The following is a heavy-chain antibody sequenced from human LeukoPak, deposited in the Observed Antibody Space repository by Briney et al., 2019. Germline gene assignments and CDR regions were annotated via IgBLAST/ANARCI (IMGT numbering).Heavy chain of an antibody. CDR1: GFTFSSYA. CDR3: ARAVYRSGGYYFDY. D-gene: IGHD6-19*01. Sequence: GRSLRLSCAASGFTFSSYAMQWVRQAPGKGLEWVAVISYDGSDKNYADSVKGRFTISRDNSKNTLYLQMNSLRADDTAVYYCARAVYRSGGYYFDYWSQGTLVIVSS. J-gene: IGHJ4*02. V-gene: IGHV3-30*04. CDR2: ISYDGSDK.